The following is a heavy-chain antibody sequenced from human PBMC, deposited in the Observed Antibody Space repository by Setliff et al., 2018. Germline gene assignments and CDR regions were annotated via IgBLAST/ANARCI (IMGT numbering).Heavy chain of an antibody. Sequence: SVKVSCKASGGTFSSYDISWVRQAPGQGLEWMGRIIPIFGTANYAQKFQGRVTITADKSTSTAYMELSRLTSEDTAVYYCALEYSNSSPTVYYYMDVWGKGTTVTVS. CDR2: IIPIFGTA. CDR1: GGTFSSYD. V-gene: IGHV1-69*06. J-gene: IGHJ6*03. D-gene: IGHD6-6*01. CDR3: ALEYSNSSPTVYYYMDV.